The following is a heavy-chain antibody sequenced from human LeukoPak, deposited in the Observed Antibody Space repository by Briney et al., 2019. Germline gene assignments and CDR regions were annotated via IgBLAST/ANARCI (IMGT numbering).Heavy chain of an antibody. D-gene: IGHD3-22*01. CDR2: ISSSGSTI. J-gene: IGHJ3*02. Sequence: PGGSLRLSCAASGFTFSDYYMSWIRQAPGKGLEWVSYISSSGSTIYYADSVKGRFTISRDNAKNSLYLQMNSLRAEDTAVYYCARVEGIFTMIVVGAFDIWGQGTMVTVSS. CDR1: GFTFSDYY. V-gene: IGHV3-11*01. CDR3: ARVEGIFTMIVVGAFDI.